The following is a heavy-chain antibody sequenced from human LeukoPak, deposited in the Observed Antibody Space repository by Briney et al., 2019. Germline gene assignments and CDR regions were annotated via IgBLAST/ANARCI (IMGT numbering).Heavy chain of an antibody. V-gene: IGHV3-53*01. D-gene: IGHD2-2*01. CDR2: IHRDDKT. CDR1: GFIVSDTY. CDR3: AREVISTPSYFDY. Sequence: GGSLRLSCAASGFIVSDTYMSWVRRAPGKGLEWVSFIHRDDKTYYADSVKGRFTMSRDSSKNTLYLQMNSLGADDTAVYYCAREVISTPSYFDYWGQGILVTVSS. J-gene: IGHJ4*02.